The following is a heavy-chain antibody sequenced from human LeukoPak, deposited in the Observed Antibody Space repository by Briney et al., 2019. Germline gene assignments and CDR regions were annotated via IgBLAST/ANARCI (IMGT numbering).Heavy chain of an antibody. CDR2: IYSGGST. Sequence: GGSLRLSCAASEFSVGSNYMTWVRQAPGKGLEWVSLIYSGGSTYYADSVKGRFTISRDNAKNTLYLQMNSLRAEDTAVYYCAREGFYYMDVWGKGTTVTISS. V-gene: IGHV3-66*01. CDR1: EFSVGSNY. J-gene: IGHJ6*03. CDR3: AREGFYYMDV.